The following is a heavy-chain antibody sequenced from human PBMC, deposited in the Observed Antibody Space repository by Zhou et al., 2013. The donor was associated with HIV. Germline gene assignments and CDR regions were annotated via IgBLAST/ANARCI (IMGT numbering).Heavy chain of an antibody. CDR3: ARVIHDSSGYTFDY. CDR2: ISGYNGNT. J-gene: IGHJ4*02. D-gene: IGHD3-22*01. CDR1: GYSFISYA. V-gene: IGHV1-18*01. Sequence: QVQLVQSGAEVKKPGASMKVSCKASGYSFISYAISWVRQAPGQGLEWMGWISGYNGNTNYAQKFQGRVTMTTDTSTSTAYMELSSLRSEDTAVYYCARVIHDSSGYTFDYWGQGTLVTVSS.